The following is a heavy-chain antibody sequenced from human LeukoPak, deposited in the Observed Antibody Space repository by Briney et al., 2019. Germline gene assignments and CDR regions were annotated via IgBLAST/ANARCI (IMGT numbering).Heavy chain of an antibody. V-gene: IGHV3-48*03. CDR3: ARPSRPYRSSEYFQH. D-gene: IGHD6-13*01. CDR2: ISSSGSTT. CDR1: GFTFSSYE. Sequence: GGSLRLSCAASGFTFSSYEMNWVRQVLGKGLEWMSYISSSGSTTYFADTVKGRYTISRDKAKNTFYMQMNSLRAEDTAVYYCARPSRPYRSSEYFQHWGQGTLVIVSS. J-gene: IGHJ1*01.